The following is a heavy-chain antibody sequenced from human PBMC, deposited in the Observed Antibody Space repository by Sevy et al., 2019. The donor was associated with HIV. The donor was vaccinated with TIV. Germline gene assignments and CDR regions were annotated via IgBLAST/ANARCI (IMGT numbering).Heavy chain of an antibody. CDR2: FYRGNKT. CDR1: GFPVSSSY. J-gene: IGHJ6*02. V-gene: IGHV3-53*01. Sequence: GGSLRLSCVVSGFPVSSSYMNWVRQAPGKGLEWVSVFYRGNKTDYADSVKGRFTISRDNSQNTLYLQMNSLRAEDTALYYRARDKNAHYYGMDVWGQGTTVTVSS. D-gene: IGHD2-2*01. CDR3: ARDKNAHYYGMDV.